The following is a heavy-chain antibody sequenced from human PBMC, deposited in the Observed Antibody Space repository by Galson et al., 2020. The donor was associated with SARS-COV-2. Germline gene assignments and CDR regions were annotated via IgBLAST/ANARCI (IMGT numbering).Heavy chain of an antibody. J-gene: IGHJ4*02. V-gene: IGHV3-30-3*01. CDR1: GFTFSSYA. Sequence: TGGSLRLSCAASGFTFSSYAMHWVRQAPGKGLEWVAVISYDGSNKYYADSVKGRFTISRDNSKNTLYLQMNSLRAEDTAVYYCARGAPSLILWFGEFWDYWGQGTLVTVSS. CDR2: ISYDGSNK. D-gene: IGHD3-10*01. CDR3: ARGAPSLILWFGEFWDY.